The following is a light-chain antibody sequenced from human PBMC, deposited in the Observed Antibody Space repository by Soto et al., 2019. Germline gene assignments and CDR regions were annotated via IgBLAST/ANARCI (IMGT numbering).Light chain of an antibody. CDR2: TAS. CDR1: QGILYIYNNKNN. CDR3: LQYNNYPLT. V-gene: IGKV4-1*01. J-gene: IGKJ3*01. Sequence: DIVMNQSPDSLAVSLGERATIHCKSSQGILYIYNNKNNLAWYQQKPGKAPQRLIYTASTLQSGVPSRFSGSGSGTEFTLTISSLQPEDFATYYCLQYNNYPLTFGPGTKVDIK.